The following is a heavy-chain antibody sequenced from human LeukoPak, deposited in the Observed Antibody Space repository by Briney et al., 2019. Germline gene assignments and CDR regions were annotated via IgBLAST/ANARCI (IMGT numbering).Heavy chain of an antibody. V-gene: IGHV3-48*04. CDR3: ARDLKSTPEYDFWSGEYYYYYYMDV. Sequence: GGSLRLSCAASGFTFYTYWMNWVRQAPGKGLEWVSYISSSGSTIYYADSVKGRFTISRDNAKNSLYLQMNSLRAEDTAVYYCARDLKSTPEYDFWSGEYYYYYYMDVWGKGTTVTVSS. CDR1: GFTFYTYW. CDR2: ISSSGSTI. J-gene: IGHJ6*03. D-gene: IGHD3-3*01.